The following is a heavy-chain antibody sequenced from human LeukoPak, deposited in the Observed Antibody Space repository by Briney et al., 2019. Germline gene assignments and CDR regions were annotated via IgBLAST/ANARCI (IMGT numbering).Heavy chain of an antibody. CDR2: IRYDGSNK. J-gene: IGHJ4*02. D-gene: IGHD5-18*01. Sequence: GGSLRLSCAASGFAASGFTFSTFGMHWVRQAPGKGLEWVAFIRYDGSNKYYADSVKGRFTISRDDSKNTLYLQMNSLRVEDSAVYYCAKDLRYSYGYGECLHWGQGTLVTVSS. CDR3: AKDLRYSYGYGECLH. V-gene: IGHV3-30*02. CDR1: GFTFSTFG.